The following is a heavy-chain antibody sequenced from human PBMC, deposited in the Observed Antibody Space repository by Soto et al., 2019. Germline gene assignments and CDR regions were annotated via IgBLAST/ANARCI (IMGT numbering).Heavy chain of an antibody. Sequence: EVQVVESGGGLVQPGGSLRLSCAASGFSVTNNYMNWVRQAPGKGLEWVSIIDFGGNTYYADSVKDRFTISRDNSRNTLYLHMDSLRAEDTAVYYCARGRGSTGYLGREHYFDYWGQGTLVTVSP. CDR1: GFSVTNNY. J-gene: IGHJ4*02. CDR3: ARGRGSTGYLGREHYFDY. D-gene: IGHD2-2*01. V-gene: IGHV3-66*01. CDR2: IDFGGNT.